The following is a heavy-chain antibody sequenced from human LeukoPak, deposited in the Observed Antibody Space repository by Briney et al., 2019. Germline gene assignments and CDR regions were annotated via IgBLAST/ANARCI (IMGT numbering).Heavy chain of an antibody. J-gene: IGHJ4*02. CDR1: GFTFSSYD. V-gene: IGHV3-30*03. Sequence: GGSLRLSCAASGFTFSSYDMHWVRQAPGKGLEWVAVISYDGSNKYYADSVKGRFTISRDNSKNTLYLQMNSLRAEDTAVYYCARVKGDYYDSSGSYYFDYWGQGTLVTVSS. D-gene: IGHD3-22*01. CDR2: ISYDGSNK. CDR3: ARVKGDYYDSSGSYYFDY.